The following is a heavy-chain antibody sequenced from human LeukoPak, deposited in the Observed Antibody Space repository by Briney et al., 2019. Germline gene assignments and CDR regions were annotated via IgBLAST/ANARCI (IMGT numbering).Heavy chain of an antibody. J-gene: IGHJ5*02. CDR2: ISGSGGST. CDR1: GFTFSSYA. V-gene: IGHV3-23*01. CDR3: TTDRIWWFDP. D-gene: IGHD3-16*01. Sequence: GGSLRLSCAASGFTFSSYAMSWVRQAPGKGLEWVSAISGSGGSTYYADSVKGRFTISRDNSKNTLYLQMNSLKTEDTAVYYCTTDRIWWFDPWGQGTLVTVSS.